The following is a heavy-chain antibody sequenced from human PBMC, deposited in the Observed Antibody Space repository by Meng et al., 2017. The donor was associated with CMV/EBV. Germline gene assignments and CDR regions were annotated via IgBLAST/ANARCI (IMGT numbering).Heavy chain of an antibody. J-gene: IGHJ5*02. D-gene: IGHD5-12*01. Sequence: TLSLTCTVSGGSISSGGYYWSWIRQHPGKGLEWIGYIYYSGSTYYNPSLKSRVTISVDTSKNQFSLKLSSVTAADTAVYYCARDLEEARLRWFDPWGQGTLVTVSS. CDR2: IYYSGST. CDR1: GGSISSGGYY. V-gene: IGHV4-31*03. CDR3: ARDLEEARLRWFDP.